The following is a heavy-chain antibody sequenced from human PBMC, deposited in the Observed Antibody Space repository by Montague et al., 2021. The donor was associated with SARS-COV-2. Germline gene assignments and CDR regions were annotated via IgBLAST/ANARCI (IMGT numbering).Heavy chain of an antibody. Sequence: CAISGDSVSSNIATWNWIRQSPSRGLEWLGRTYYRSKWYNDYAESVKSRITIDTDTSKHQFSLHLNSVTPEDTAVYYCARIPVGSKYYFDFWGQGTLVTASS. CDR2: TYYRSKWYN. D-gene: IGHD2-2*01. V-gene: IGHV6-1*01. J-gene: IGHJ4*02. CDR1: GDSVSSNIAT. CDR3: ARIPVGSKYYFDF.